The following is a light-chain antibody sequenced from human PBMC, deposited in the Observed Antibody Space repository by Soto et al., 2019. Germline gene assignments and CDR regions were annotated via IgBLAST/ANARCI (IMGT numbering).Light chain of an antibody. J-gene: IGLJ1*01. Sequence: QSALTQPASVSGSPGQSITISCTGTSSDVGGYKFVSWYQQHPGKAPKLMIYDVRNRPSGVSDRFSGSKSGNTASLTISGLQAEDEADYYCSSYTSITTLYVFGTGTKVTVL. CDR1: SSDVGGYKF. V-gene: IGLV2-14*03. CDR3: SSYTSITTLYV. CDR2: DVR.